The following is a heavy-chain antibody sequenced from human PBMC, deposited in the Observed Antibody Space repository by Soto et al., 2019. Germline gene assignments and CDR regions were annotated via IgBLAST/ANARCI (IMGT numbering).Heavy chain of an antibody. D-gene: IGHD3-22*01. J-gene: IGHJ6*02. V-gene: IGHV4-59*01. Sequence: SETLSLTCTVSGGSISSYYWIWIRQPPGKGLEWIGYIYYSGSTNYNPSLKSRVTISVDTSKNQFSLKLSSVTAADTAVYYCAREGYSSGFYYYYAMDVWGQGTTVTVSS. CDR1: GGSISSYY. CDR3: AREGYSSGFYYYYAMDV. CDR2: IYYSGST.